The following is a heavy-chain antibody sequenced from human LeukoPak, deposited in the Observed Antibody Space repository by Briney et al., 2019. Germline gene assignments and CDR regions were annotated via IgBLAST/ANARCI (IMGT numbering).Heavy chain of an antibody. CDR2: ISSSGSTI. J-gene: IGHJ6*03. V-gene: IGHV3-11*04. CDR3: ARGTSYYYGSGSYDYYYYMDV. D-gene: IGHD3-10*01. CDR1: GFTFSDYY. Sequence: GGSLRLSCAASGFTFSDYYMSWIRQAPGKGLEWVSYISSSGSTIYYADSVKGRFTISRDNAKNSLYLQMNSLRAEDTAVYYCARGTSYYYGSGSYDYYYYMDVWGKGTTVTVSS.